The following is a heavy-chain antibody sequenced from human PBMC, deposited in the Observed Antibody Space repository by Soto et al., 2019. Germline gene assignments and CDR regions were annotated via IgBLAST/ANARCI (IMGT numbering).Heavy chain of an antibody. V-gene: IGHV3-30*18. CDR1: GFTFSSYG. CDR3: AKDLDYGDYRSAFDI. D-gene: IGHD4-17*01. J-gene: IGHJ3*02. CDR2: ISYDGSNK. Sequence: GGSLRLSCAACGFTFSSYGMHWVRQAPGKGLEWVAVISYDGSNKYYADSVKGRFTISRDNSKNTLYLQMNSLRAEDTAVYYCAKDLDYGDYRSAFDIWGQGTMVTVSS.